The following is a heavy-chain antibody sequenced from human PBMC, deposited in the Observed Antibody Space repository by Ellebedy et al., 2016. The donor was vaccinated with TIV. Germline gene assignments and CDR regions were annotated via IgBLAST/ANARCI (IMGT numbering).Heavy chain of an antibody. D-gene: IGHD5-18*01. CDR2: ISGYNGNT. J-gene: IGHJ4*02. V-gene: IGHV1-18*01. Sequence: AASVKVSCKASGYTFTTYGFTWVRQAPGQGLEWMGGISGYNGNTKYAQKLQGRVTMTTDTSTSTAFMELRSLRSDDTAVYYCARGTADTAMGLDYWGQGTLVTVSS. CDR3: ARGTADTAMGLDY. CDR1: GYTFTTYG.